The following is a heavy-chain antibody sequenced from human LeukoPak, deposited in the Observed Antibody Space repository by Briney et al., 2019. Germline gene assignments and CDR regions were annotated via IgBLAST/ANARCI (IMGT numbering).Heavy chain of an antibody. CDR2: INQDGTEK. D-gene: IGHD2-15*01. V-gene: IGHV3-7*01. Sequence: GGSLRLSCAASGFPFSTYWMSWVRQAPGKGLEWVANINQDGTEKYYVDSVKGRFTISRDYAKNSLYLQMNSLRAEDTAVYYCARDGGRREDYWGQGALVTVSS. J-gene: IGHJ4*02. CDR3: ARDGGRREDY. CDR1: GFPFSTYW.